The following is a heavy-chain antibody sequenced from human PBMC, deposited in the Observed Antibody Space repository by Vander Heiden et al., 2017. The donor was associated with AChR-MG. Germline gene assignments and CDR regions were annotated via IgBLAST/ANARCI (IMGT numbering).Heavy chain of an antibody. D-gene: IGHD6-6*01. J-gene: IGHJ6*02. CDR3: ARVRARDYFYSMDV. Sequence: DVQLAAPAGGLTQPELSLRLSFAASGFSVSTNSMNWVRQAPGKGLEWLSLIYTAGSPYYADSVKGRFTVSRDNSMNTLYLQMNSLRAEDTAVYYCARVRARDYFYSMDVWGLGTTVTVSS. CDR2: IYTAGSP. V-gene: IGHV3-53*01. CDR1: GFSVSTNS.